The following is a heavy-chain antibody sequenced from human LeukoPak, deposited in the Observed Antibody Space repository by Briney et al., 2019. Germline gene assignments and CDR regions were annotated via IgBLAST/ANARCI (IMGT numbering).Heavy chain of an antibody. CDR1: GFTFSNYA. Sequence: GGSLRLSCAASGFTFSNYAMHWIRQAPGKGLERVAVISYDGSIKYYADSLKGRFTISRDNSKNTLYLQMSSLRTEDTAVYYCAPGKFDYWGQGTLVTVSS. V-gene: IGHV3-30*14. CDR3: APGKFDY. J-gene: IGHJ4*02. CDR2: ISYDGSIK.